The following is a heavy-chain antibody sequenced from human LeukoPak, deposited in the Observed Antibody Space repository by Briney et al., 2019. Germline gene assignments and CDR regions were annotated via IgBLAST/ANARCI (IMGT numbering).Heavy chain of an antibody. CDR3: ARDIVGPTD. V-gene: IGHV3-66*01. Sequence: GGSLRLSCAASGFTVSSNYMSWVRQAPGKGLEWVSVISSGGSTNYADSVKGGFTISRDNSKNTLNLQMNSLRAEDTAVYYCARDIVGPTDWGQGTLVTVSS. CDR2: ISSGGST. CDR1: GFTVSSNY. J-gene: IGHJ4*02. D-gene: IGHD1-26*01.